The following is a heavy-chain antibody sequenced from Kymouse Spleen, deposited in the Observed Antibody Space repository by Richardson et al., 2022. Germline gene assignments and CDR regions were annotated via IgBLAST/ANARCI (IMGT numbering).Heavy chain of an antibody. CDR2: ISWNSGSI. CDR3: AKDRAYYYGSGSPHYYYYGMDV. V-gene: IGHV3-9*01. Sequence: EVQLVESGGGLVQPGRSLRLSCAASGFTFDDYAMHWVRQAPGKGLEWVSGISWNSGSIGYADSVKGRFTISRDNAKNSLYLQMNSLRAEDTALYYCAKDRAYYYGSGSPHYYYYGMDVWGQGTTVTVSS. D-gene: IGHD3-10*01. CDR1: GFTFDDYA. J-gene: IGHJ6*02.